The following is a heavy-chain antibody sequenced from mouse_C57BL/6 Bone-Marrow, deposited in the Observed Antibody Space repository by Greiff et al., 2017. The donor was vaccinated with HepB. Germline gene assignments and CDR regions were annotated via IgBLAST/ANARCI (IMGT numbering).Heavy chain of an antibody. CDR3: ARSYEYDVWFAY. J-gene: IGHJ3*01. CDR1: GYTFTSYW. CDR2: IDPSDSYT. V-gene: IGHV1-69*01. Sequence: QVQLQQPGAELVMPGASVKLSCKASGYTFTSYWMHWVKQRPGQGLEWIGEIDPSDSYTNYNQKFKGKSTLTVDKSSSTAYMQLSSLTSEDSAVYYCARSYEYDVWFAYWGKGLWSLSLQ. D-gene: IGHD2-4*01.